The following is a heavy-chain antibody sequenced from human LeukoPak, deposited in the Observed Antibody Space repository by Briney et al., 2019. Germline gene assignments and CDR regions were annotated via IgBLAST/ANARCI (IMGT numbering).Heavy chain of an antibody. V-gene: IGHV3-33*08. D-gene: IGHD3-10*01. CDR2: IWYDGSNK. Sequence: PGGSLRLSCAASGFTFSSYAMNWVRQAPGKGLEWVAVIWYDGSNKYYADSVKGRFTISRDNSKNTLYLQMNSLRAEDTAVYYCARSDYYGSRGDYWGQGTLVTVSS. CDR3: ARSDYYGSRGDY. J-gene: IGHJ4*02. CDR1: GFTFSSYA.